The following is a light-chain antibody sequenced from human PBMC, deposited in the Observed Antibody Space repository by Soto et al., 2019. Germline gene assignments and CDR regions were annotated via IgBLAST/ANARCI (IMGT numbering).Light chain of an antibody. J-gene: IGLJ2*01. V-gene: IGLV2-14*01. Sequence: QSALTQPASVSGSPGQSITISCTGTSSDVGGYSYVSWYQQHPGKAPKLMIYDVSNRPSGVSNRFSGSKSGNTASLTISGLQAEDEADYYCSSYTSSSTLVFGGGTQLTDL. CDR2: DVS. CDR3: SSYTSSSTLV. CDR1: SSDVGGYSY.